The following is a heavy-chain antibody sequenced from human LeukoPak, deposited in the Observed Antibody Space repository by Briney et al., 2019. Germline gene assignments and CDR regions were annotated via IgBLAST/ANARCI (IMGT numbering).Heavy chain of an antibody. D-gene: IGHD6-6*01. CDR2: ISWNSGSI. CDR1: GFTFYDYA. V-gene: IGHV3-9*01. CDR3: AKDTGERYSSSDFDY. Sequence: GGSLRLSCAASGFTFYDYAMGWGRHAPGKGLEWVSGISWNSGSIGYADSVKGRFTISRHNAKNSLYLQMNSLRAEDTALYYCAKDTGERYSSSDFDYWGQGTLVTVSS. J-gene: IGHJ4*02.